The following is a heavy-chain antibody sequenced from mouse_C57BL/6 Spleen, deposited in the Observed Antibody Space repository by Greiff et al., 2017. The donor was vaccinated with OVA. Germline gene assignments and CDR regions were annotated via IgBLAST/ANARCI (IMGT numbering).Heavy chain of an antibody. CDR2: IDPETGGT. Sequence: VQLQQSGAELVRPGASVTLSCKASGYTFTDYEMHWVKQTPVHGLEWIGAIDPETGGTAYNQKFKGKATLTADKSSSTAYMELRSLTSEDSAVYYFTRAAYDFYYAMDYWGQGTSVTVSS. D-gene: IGHD2-4*01. CDR3: TRAAYDFYYAMDY. CDR1: GYTFTDYE. J-gene: IGHJ4*01. V-gene: IGHV1-15*01.